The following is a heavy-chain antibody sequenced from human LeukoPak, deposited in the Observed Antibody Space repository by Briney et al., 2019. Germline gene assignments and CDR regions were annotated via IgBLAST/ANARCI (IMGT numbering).Heavy chain of an antibody. D-gene: IGHD3-22*01. V-gene: IGHV3-23*01. J-gene: IGHJ4*02. CDR3: AKDRADTYYYDSSGYYY. CDR2: ISGSGGST. CDR1: GFTFSSYA. Sequence: GGSLRLSCAASGFTFSSYAMSWVRQAPGKGVEWVSAISGSGGSTYYADSVKGRFTISRDNSKNTLYLQMNSLRAEDTAVYYCAKDRADTYYYDSSGYYYWGQGTLVTVSS.